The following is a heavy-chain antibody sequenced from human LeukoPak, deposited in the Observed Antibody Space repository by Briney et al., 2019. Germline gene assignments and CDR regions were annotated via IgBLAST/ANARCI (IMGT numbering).Heavy chain of an antibody. Sequence: SETLSLTCAVYGGSFSGYYWSWIRQPPGKGLEWIGEINHSGSTNYNPSLKSRVTISVDTSKNQFSLKLSSVTAADTAVYYCARVRNWNYVFDYWGQGTLVTVSS. CDR2: INHSGST. CDR1: GGSFSGYY. V-gene: IGHV4-34*01. CDR3: ARVRNWNYVFDY. J-gene: IGHJ4*02. D-gene: IGHD1-7*01.